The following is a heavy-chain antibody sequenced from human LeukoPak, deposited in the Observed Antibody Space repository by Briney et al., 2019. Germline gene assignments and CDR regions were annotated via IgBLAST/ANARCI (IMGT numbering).Heavy chain of an antibody. Sequence: GGSLQISCKGSGCSFTSYWIGWVRQVPGKGLEWMGIIYPGDSDTRYSPSFQGQVTISADKSISTAYLQWSSLKASDTAMYYCARHSYYYGSGIDYWGQGTLVTVSS. CDR1: GCSFTSYW. CDR3: ARHSYYYGSGIDY. V-gene: IGHV5-51*01. CDR2: IYPGDSDT. D-gene: IGHD3-10*01. J-gene: IGHJ4*02.